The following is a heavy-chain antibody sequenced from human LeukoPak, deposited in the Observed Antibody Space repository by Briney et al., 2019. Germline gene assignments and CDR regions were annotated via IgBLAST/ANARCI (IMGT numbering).Heavy chain of an antibody. CDR1: GYSISSGYY. J-gene: IGHJ3*02. D-gene: IGHD3-22*01. V-gene: IGHV4-38-2*01. CDR2: IYHSGST. CDR3: ARYPKDYYDSSGYHDAFDI. Sequence: PSETLSLTCAVSGYSISSGYYWGWIRQPPGKGLEWIGSIYHSGSTYYNPSLKSRVTISVDTSKNQFSLKLSSVTAADTAVYYCARYPKDYYDSSGYHDAFDIWGQGTIVTVSS.